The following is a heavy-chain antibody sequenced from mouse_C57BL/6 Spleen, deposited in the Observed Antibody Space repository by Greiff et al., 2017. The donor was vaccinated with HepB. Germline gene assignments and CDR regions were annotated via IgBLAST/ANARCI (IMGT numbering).Heavy chain of an antibody. D-gene: IGHD2-4*01. J-gene: IGHJ1*03. V-gene: IGHV3-6*01. CDR2: ISYDGSN. Sequence: EVQLQESGPGLVKPSQSLSLTCSVTGYSITSGYYWNWIRQFPGNKLEWMGYISYDGSNNYNPSLKNRISITRDTYKNQFFLKLNSVTTEDTATYYCARADYDNDDWYFDVWGTGTTVTVSS. CDR3: ARADYDNDDWYFDV. CDR1: GYSITSGYY.